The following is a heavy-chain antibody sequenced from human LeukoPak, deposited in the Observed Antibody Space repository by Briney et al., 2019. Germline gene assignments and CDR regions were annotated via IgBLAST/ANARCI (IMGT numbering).Heavy chain of an antibody. D-gene: IGHD6-6*01. Sequence: GGSLRLSCAASGFTFSSYSMNWVRQAPGKGLEWVSSISSSSSYIYYADSVKGRFTNSRDNAKNSLYLQMNSLRAEDTAVYYCARGPYSSPFSFDYWGQGTLVTVSS. CDR3: ARGPYSSPFSFDY. V-gene: IGHV3-21*01. CDR1: GFTFSSYS. CDR2: ISSSSSYI. J-gene: IGHJ4*02.